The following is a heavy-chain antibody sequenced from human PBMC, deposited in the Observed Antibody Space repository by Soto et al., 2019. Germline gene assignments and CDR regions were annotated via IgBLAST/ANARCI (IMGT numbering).Heavy chain of an antibody. CDR2: INHSGST. V-gene: IGHV4-34*01. D-gene: IGHD3-16*01. J-gene: IGHJ1*01. Sequence: PSETLSLTCAVYGGSFSGYYWSWIRQPPGKGLEWIGEINHSGSTNYNPSLKSRVTISVDTSKNQFSLKLSSVTAADTAVYYCARGRHRGRPREYFQHWGQGTLVTVSS. CDR1: GGSFSGYY. CDR3: ARGRHRGRPREYFQH.